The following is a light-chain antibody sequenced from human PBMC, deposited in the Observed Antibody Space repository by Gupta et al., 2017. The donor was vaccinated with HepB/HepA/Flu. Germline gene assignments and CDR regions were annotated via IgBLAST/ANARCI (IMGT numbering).Light chain of an antibody. CDR3: SSLTTKNTLL. V-gene: IGLV2-14*03. J-gene: IGLJ2*01. CDR2: DVI. CDR1: SSDIGAYNH. Sequence: QSALTQPAPVSGSLGQSITISCTGTSSDIGAYNHVSWYQQHPGKAPKLMIYDVINRPSGVPNRFSGSKSGNTASLTISGLQAEDEADYYCSSLTTKNTLLFGGGTKLTVL.